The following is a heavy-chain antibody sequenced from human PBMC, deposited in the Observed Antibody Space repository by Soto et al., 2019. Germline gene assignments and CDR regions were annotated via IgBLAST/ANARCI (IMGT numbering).Heavy chain of an antibody. Sequence: PGGSLRLSCAASGFTFSSYGMSWVRQAPGKGLEWVSAISYSGGSTYYADSVKGRFTISRDNFKNTLYLQMSSLRAEDTAVYYCAEDLRDSSGYYYYIDYWGQGTLVTVSS. V-gene: IGHV3-23*01. CDR2: ISYSGGST. CDR1: GFTFSSYG. CDR3: AEDLRDSSGYYYYIDY. D-gene: IGHD3-22*01. J-gene: IGHJ4*02.